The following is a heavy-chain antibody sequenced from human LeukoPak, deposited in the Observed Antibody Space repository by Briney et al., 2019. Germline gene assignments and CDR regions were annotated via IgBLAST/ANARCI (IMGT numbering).Heavy chain of an antibody. V-gene: IGHV3-23*01. CDR1: GLTFSSYG. CDR3: AREWGSSWGGFVY. CDR2: ISGSGGST. J-gene: IGHJ4*02. Sequence: PGGSLRLSCAASGLTFSSYGMTWVRQAPGKGLEWVSGISGSGGSTYYEDSVKGRFTISRDNSKNTLYLQMNSLRAEDTAVYYCAREWGSSWGGFVYWGQGTLVTVSS. D-gene: IGHD6-13*01.